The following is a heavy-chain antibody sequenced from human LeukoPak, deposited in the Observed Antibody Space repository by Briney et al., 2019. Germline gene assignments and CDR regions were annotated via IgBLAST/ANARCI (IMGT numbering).Heavy chain of an antibody. CDR3: VRDRRCSGSDCTPGDDLDH. CDR1: GLTFSDSW. D-gene: IGHD2-15*01. Sequence: PGGSLRLSSAPSGLTFSDSWMHSVPQAPGKGLLCVSRIYPDARTTTYGDPVRGRFTISRDNAKNAVFLQMTSLRAEDTAVYYCVRDRRCSGSDCTPGDDLDHFGQGSLVTVSS. V-gene: IGHV3-74*03. J-gene: IGHJ4*02. CDR2: IYPDARTT.